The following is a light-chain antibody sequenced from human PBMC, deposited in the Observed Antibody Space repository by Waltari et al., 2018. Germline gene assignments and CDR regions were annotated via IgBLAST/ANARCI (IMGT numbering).Light chain of an antibody. CDR3: QQYGTSPTWT. CDR1: QSGSGSY. J-gene: IGKJ1*01. CDR2: DAS. Sequence: EIVLTQSPYTLSLSPGESATLSCRASQSGSGSYLAWYQQKPGQAPRLLISDASSRATDIPDRFSGSGSGTDFTLTISRLEPEDFAVYYCQQYGTSPTWTFGQGTKVEIK. V-gene: IGKV3-20*01.